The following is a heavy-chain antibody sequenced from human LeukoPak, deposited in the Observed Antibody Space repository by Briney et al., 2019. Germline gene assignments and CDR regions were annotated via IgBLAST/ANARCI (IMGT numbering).Heavy chain of an antibody. D-gene: IGHD3-22*01. V-gene: IGHV3-64*01. CDR3: ARAPQYYYDSSGYYGALDI. CDR2: ISSNGGST. CDR1: GFTFSSYA. Sequence: GGTLRLSCAASGFTFSSYAMHWVRQAPGKGLEYVSAISSNGGSTYYVNSVKGRFTISRDNSKNTLYLQMGSLRAEDMTVYYCARAPQYYYDSSGYYGALDIWGQGTMVTVCS. J-gene: IGHJ3*02.